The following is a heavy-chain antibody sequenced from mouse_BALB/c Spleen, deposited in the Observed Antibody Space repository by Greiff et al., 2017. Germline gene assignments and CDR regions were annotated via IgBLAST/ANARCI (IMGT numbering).Heavy chain of an antibody. CDR1: GFSLTSYG. CDR3: AGRLRPYAMDY. D-gene: IGHD2-4*01. J-gene: IGHJ4*01. Sequence: QVQLQQSGPGLVQPSQSLSITCTVSGFSLTSYGVHWVRQSPGKGLEWLGMIWGGGSTDYNSALKSRLSISKDNSKSQVFLKMNSLQTDDTAMYYCAGRLRPYAMDYWGQGTSVTVSS. CDR2: IWGGGST. V-gene: IGHV2-4-1*01.